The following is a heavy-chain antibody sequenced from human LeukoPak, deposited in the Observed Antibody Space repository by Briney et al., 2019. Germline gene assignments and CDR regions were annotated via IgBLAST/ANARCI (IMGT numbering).Heavy chain of an antibody. V-gene: IGHV4-39*07. CDR1: GGSITTSSYY. CDR2: VYYSGNT. CDR3: ARDRVDIVATIGGNYYYYYYMDV. D-gene: IGHD5-12*01. J-gene: IGHJ6*03. Sequence: PSETLSLTCTVSGGSITTSSYYWGWIRQPPGKGLEWIGSVYYSGNTYYNPSLKSRVTISVDTSKNQFSLKLSSVTAADTAVYYCARDRVDIVATIGGNYYYYYYMDVWGKGTTVTISS.